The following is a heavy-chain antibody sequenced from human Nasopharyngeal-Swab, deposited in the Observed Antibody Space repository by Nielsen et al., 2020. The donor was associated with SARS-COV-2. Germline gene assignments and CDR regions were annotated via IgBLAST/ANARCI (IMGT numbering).Heavy chain of an antibody. CDR2: ISWNSGSI. Sequence: SLKISCAASGFTFDDYAMHWVRQAPGKGLEWVSGISWNSGSIGYADSVKDRFTISRDNSKNTLYLQTNSLRVEDTAVYYCAKAPYLRGLDVWGQGTTVTVSS. CDR3: AKAPYLRGLDV. V-gene: IGHV3-9*01. D-gene: IGHD2-21*01. J-gene: IGHJ6*02. CDR1: GFTFDDYA.